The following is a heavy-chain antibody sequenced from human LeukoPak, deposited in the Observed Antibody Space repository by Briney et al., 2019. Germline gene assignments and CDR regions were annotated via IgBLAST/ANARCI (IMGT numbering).Heavy chain of an antibody. J-gene: IGHJ5*01. CDR3: ARGLWFGDSIYPWFDP. V-gene: IGHV3-21*01. CDR1: GFTFSSYA. Sequence: PWGSLRLSCAASGFTFSSYAMSWVRQAPGKGLEWVSSISSSSSYIYYAYSVKGRFTISRENAKNSLYLQMNSLRAEDTAVYYCARGLWFGDSIYPWFDPWGQGSLVTVSS. D-gene: IGHD3-10*01. CDR2: ISSSSSYI.